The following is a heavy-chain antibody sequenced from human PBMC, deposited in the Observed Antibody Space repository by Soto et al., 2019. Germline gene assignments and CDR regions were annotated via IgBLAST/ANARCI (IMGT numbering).Heavy chain of an antibody. D-gene: IGHD3-3*01. J-gene: IGHJ6*02. V-gene: IGHV3-30*18. CDR3: AKEGAPPFGVVIIHYYYYYGMDV. Sequence: GGSLRLSCAASGFTFSSYGMHWVRQAPGKGLEWVAVISYDGSNKYYADSVKGRLTISRDNSKNTLYLQMNSLRAEDTAVYYCAKEGAPPFGVVIIHYYYYYGMDVWGQGTTVTVSS. CDR1: GFTFSSYG. CDR2: ISYDGSNK.